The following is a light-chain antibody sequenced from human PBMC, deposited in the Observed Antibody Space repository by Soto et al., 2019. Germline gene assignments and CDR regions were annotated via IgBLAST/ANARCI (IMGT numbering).Light chain of an antibody. CDR1: QSVRSTF. V-gene: IGKV3-20*01. J-gene: IGKJ2*01. CDR3: QQYGSSPMYN. Sequence: EIVLTQSPDTLSVSPVEVAKLYFMSIQSVRSTFLAWYPPKPGQAPRLVIHGASNRAAGIPDRFSGRGYGTDFTLTIRRMEPEDFAVYYCQQYGSSPMYNCGQGTK. CDR2: GAS.